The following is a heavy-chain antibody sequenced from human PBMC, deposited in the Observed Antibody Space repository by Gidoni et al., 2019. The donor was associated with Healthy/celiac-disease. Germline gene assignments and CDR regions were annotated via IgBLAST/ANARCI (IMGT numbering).Heavy chain of an antibody. CDR1: GFTFSSYG. Sequence: QVQLVESGGGVVQPGRSLRLSCAASGFTFSSYGMHWVRQAPGKGLEWVAVIWYDGSNKYYADSVKGRFTISRDNSKNTLYLQMNSLRAEDTAVYYCARDTGLQSWFDPWGQGTLVTVSS. J-gene: IGHJ5*02. V-gene: IGHV3-33*01. CDR2: IWYDGSNK. D-gene: IGHD4-4*01. CDR3: ARDTGLQSWFDP.